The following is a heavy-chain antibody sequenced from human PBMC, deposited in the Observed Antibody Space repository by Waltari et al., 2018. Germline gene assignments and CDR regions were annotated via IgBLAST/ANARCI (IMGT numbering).Heavy chain of an antibody. V-gene: IGHV3-53*01. CDR3: AREFRGTAAAGYFDY. CDR2: IYSGGST. D-gene: IGHD6-13*01. CDR1: GFTASSHY. J-gene: IGHJ4*02. Sequence: EVQLVESGGGLIQPGGSLRLSCEASGFTASSHYMSWVRQAPGKGLEWVSVIYSGGSTYYADSVKGRFTISRDNSKNTLYLQMNSLRAEDTAVYYCAREFRGTAAAGYFDYWGQGTLVTVSS.